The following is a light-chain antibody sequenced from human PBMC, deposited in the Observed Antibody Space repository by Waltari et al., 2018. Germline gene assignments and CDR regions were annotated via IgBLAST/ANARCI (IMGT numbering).Light chain of an antibody. CDR1: QSVSSN. CDR2: GAS. CDR3: QQYNNWPPMYT. Sequence: EIVMTQSPATLSVSPGERATLSCRASQSVSSNLAWYQQKPGQAPSLLIYGASTRATGIPARCRSSGAGTEFTLSISSLQSEDFAVYYCQQYNNWPPMYTFGQGTKLEIK. J-gene: IGKJ2*01. V-gene: IGKV3-15*01.